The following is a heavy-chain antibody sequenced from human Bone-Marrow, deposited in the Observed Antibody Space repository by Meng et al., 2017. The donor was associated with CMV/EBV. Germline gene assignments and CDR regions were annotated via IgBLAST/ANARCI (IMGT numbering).Heavy chain of an antibody. V-gene: IGHV4-59*01. D-gene: IGHD3-9*01. CDR2: IYYSGST. J-gene: IGHJ5*02. CDR1: GGSISSYY. Sequence: GSLRLSCTVSGGSISSYYWSWIRQPAGKGLEWIGYIYYSGSTNYNPSLKSRVTISVDVSKNQFSLKLSSVTAADTAVYYCARGVRYFDWLLWGNWFDPWGQGTLVTVSS. CDR3: ARGVRYFDWLLWGNWFDP.